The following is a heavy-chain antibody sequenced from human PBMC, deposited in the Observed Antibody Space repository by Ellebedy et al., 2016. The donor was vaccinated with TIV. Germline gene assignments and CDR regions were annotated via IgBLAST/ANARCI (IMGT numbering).Heavy chain of an antibody. V-gene: IGHV3-23*01. CDR2: TSGSGDRT. Sequence: GESLKISCAASGFTFSIYAMSWVRQAPGKGLEWVSLTSGSGDRTYYADSVKGRFTISRDNSKDTLYVQMNSLRAEETAVYYCAREVEEGQGDMDVWGQGTTVTVSS. CDR3: AREVEEGQGDMDV. CDR1: GFTFSIYA. D-gene: IGHD1-1*01. J-gene: IGHJ6*02.